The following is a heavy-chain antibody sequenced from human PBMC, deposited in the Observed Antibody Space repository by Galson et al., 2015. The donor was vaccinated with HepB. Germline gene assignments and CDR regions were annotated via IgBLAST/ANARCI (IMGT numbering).Heavy chain of an antibody. D-gene: IGHD2-15*01. V-gene: IGHV3-7*01. Sequence: SLRLSCAASGFSFSTYWTSWVRQAPEKGLEWVANIRHDGSDISYVDSVKGRFTISRDNAYNSLYLQMNGRRAEDTAVYYCARDRAAINSWYTGYFFDSWGQGTLVTVSS. J-gene: IGHJ4*02. CDR2: IRHDGSDI. CDR3: ARDRAAINSWYTGYFFDS. CDR1: GFSFSTYW.